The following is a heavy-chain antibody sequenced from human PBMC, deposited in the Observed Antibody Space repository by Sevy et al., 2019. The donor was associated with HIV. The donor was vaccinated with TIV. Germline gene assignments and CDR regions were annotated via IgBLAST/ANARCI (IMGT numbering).Heavy chain of an antibody. V-gene: IGHV4-61*02. Sequence: SETLSLTCTVSGGSFSSGNYYWSWIRQPAGKGLEWIGRIYNSGSTNYNPSLKSRVTIAVDTSKNQFSLRLSSVTAADTAVYYCARVDRAYYDGSAFDFWGQGTLVTVSS. D-gene: IGHD3-22*01. CDR2: IYNSGST. CDR1: GGSFSSGNYY. J-gene: IGHJ4*02. CDR3: ARVDRAYYDGSAFDF.